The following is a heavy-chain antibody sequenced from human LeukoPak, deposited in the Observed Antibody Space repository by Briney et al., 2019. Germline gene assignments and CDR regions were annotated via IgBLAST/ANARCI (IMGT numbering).Heavy chain of an antibody. CDR2: IYHSGST. CDR1: GYSISSGYY. CDR3: ARENIAAAGIFDY. Sequence: SGTLSLTCAVSGYSISSGYYWGWIRQPPGKGLEWIGSIYHSGSTYYNPSLKSRVTISVDTSKNQFSLKLSSVTAADTAVYYCARENIAAAGIFDYWGQGTLVTVSS. J-gene: IGHJ4*02. V-gene: IGHV4-38-2*02. D-gene: IGHD6-13*01.